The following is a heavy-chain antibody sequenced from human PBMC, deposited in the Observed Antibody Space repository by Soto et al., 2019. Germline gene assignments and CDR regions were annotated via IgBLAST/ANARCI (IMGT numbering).Heavy chain of an antibody. V-gene: IGHV4-39*01. Sequence: QLQLQESGPGLVKPSETLSLTCTVSGDSISSSNYYWVWIRQPPGRGLEWIGSIFYSGNTYYNPSITSLVTISIDTSKNQFSLKLSSVTGADTAVYYCAKTGPYDSFTYWYFDLWGRGALVTVSS. J-gene: IGHJ2*01. CDR3: AKTGPYDSFTYWYFDL. CDR2: IFYSGNT. CDR1: GDSISSSNYY. D-gene: IGHD3-9*01.